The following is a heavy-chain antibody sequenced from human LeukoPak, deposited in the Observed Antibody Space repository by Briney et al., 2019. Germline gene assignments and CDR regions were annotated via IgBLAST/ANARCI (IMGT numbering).Heavy chain of an antibody. V-gene: IGHV3-7*01. D-gene: IGHD4-17*01. CDR1: GFTFSRYW. CDR3: ARASTVATGWLGS. Sequence: PGGSLRLSCAVSGFTFSRYWMTWVRQAPGGGLEWVANIKQDGSEKNYVDSVKGRFTISRDNAKISLYLQMNSLRGDDAAVYYCARASTVATGWLGSWGQGTLVTVSS. CDR2: IKQDGSEK. J-gene: IGHJ5*01.